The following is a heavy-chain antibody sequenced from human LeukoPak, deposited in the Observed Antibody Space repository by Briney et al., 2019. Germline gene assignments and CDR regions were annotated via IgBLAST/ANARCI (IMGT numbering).Heavy chain of an antibody. Sequence: ASVKVSCKASGYSFTNYAMHWVRQAPGQRLEWMGWINAGNGNTKYSQKFQGRVTITRDTSASTGHVELSSLRSEDTAVYYCVMGSGYDSNFDYWGQGTLVTVSS. CDR2: INAGNGNT. CDR1: GYSFTNYA. D-gene: IGHD5-12*01. CDR3: VMGSGYDSNFDY. V-gene: IGHV1-3*01. J-gene: IGHJ4*02.